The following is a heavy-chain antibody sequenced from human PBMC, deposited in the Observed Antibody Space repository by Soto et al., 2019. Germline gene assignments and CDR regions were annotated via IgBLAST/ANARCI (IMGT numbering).Heavy chain of an antibody. CDR3: ARGSSSWFNY. Sequence: SETLSLTSTVSGGSISSYYWSWIRQPPGRGLEWIGYIYNSGSTNYNPSLKSRVTISVDTSKNQFSLKLSSVTAADTAVYYCARGSSSWFNYWGQGTLVTVSS. CDR1: GGSISSYY. D-gene: IGHD6-13*01. V-gene: IGHV4-59*08. J-gene: IGHJ4*02. CDR2: IYNSGST.